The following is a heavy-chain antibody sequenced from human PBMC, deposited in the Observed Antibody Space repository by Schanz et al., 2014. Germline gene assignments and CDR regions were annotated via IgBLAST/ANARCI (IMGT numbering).Heavy chain of an antibody. V-gene: IGHV3-48*01. CDR1: GITFSSHS. CDR3: ARDGPGGSGSYSADGGMDV. J-gene: IGHJ6*02. CDR2: ITYNGGTI. Sequence: EVHLVESGGGLVQPGGSLRLSCAASGITFSSHSFNWVRQAPGKGLEWISYITYNGGTIYYADSVKGRFTISRDNAKNSLLLQMNSLRAEDTAVYYCARDGPGGSGSYSADGGMDVWGQGTTVTVSS. D-gene: IGHD3-10*01.